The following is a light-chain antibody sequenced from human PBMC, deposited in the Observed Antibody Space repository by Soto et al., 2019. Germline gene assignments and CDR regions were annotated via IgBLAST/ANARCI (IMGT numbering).Light chain of an antibody. V-gene: IGLV2-18*01. CDR3: SFYTNTSTFV. CDR2: EVS. Sequence: QSALTQPPSVSGSPGQSVTISCTGTSSDVGSYNRVSWYQQSPGTAPKLMIYEVSNRPSGVSDRFSGSKSGNTASLTISGLHAEDEDDYYCSFYTNTSTFVFGTGTKVTVL. CDR1: SSDVGSYNR. J-gene: IGLJ1*01.